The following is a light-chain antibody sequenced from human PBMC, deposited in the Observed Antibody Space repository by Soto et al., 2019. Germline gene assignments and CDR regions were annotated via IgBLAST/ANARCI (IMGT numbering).Light chain of an antibody. CDR3: QQYDTYSRT. V-gene: IGKV1-5*03. Sequence: DIQMTQSPSTLSASVGDRVTITCRASQSISTWLAWYQQKIGKAPKLLIQKASTLESGVPSRFSGSGSGTEFTLTITSLQPGDFATYYCQQYDTYSRTFGQGTKVEIK. CDR2: KAS. CDR1: QSISTW. J-gene: IGKJ1*01.